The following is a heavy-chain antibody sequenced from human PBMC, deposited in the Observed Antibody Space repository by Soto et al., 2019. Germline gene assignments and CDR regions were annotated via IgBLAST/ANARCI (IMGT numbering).Heavy chain of an antibody. Sequence: ASVKVSCKASGCTFSSYAISWVRQAPGQGLEWMGGIIPIFGTANYAQKFQGRVTITADESTSTAYMELSSLRSEDTAVYYCARSVDTADSGYYYGMEVWGQGTTVIVSS. V-gene: IGHV1-69*13. CDR2: IIPIFGTA. CDR3: ARSVDTADSGYYYGMEV. CDR1: GCTFSSYA. J-gene: IGHJ6*01. D-gene: IGHD5-18*01.